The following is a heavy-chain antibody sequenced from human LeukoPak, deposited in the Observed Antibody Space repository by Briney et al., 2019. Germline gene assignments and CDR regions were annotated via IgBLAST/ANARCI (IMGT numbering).Heavy chain of an antibody. D-gene: IGHD2-2*01. Sequence: ASVKVSCKASGYSFTAFYIHWVRQAPGQGLEWMGWISGNNDNPNYGQKFQGRFTVTTDSSTSTAYMELRNLRFDDTAVYYCARDGTSTDDYWGQGTLVTVSS. CDR1: GYSFTAFY. CDR3: ARDGTSTDDY. CDR2: ISGNNDNP. J-gene: IGHJ4*02. V-gene: IGHV1-18*04.